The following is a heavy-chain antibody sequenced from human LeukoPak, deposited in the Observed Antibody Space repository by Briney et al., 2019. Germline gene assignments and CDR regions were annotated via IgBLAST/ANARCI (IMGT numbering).Heavy chain of an antibody. CDR3: ASGTGIAVAGTEGWFDP. CDR2: IIPIFGTA. CDR1: GDTFSSYD. D-gene: IGHD6-19*01. V-gene: IGHV1-69*05. J-gene: IGHJ5*02. Sequence: SVKVSCKASGDTFSSYDISWVRQAPGQGLEWMGGIIPIFGTANYAQKFQGRVTITTDKSTSTAYMELSSLRSEDTAVYYCASGTGIAVAGTEGWFDPWGQGTLVTVSS.